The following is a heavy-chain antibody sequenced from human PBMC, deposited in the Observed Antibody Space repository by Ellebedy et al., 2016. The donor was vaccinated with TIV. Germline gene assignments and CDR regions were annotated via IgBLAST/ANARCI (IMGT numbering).Heavy chain of an antibody. V-gene: IGHV1-18*01. Sequence: ASVKVSXXASGYTFTSYGFIWVRQAPGQGLEWLGWISANNGNTNYAQKLQGRVTMTTDTSTSTAYMELRSLRSDDTAVYYCARASPTNPQVLAFDVWGQGTMVTVSS. CDR3: ARASPTNPQVLAFDV. J-gene: IGHJ3*01. CDR2: ISANNGNT. D-gene: IGHD5-12*01. CDR1: GYTFTSYG.